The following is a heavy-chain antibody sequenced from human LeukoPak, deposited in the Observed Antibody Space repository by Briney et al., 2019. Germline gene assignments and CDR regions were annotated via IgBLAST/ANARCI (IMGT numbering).Heavy chain of an antibody. CDR1: GFTFDDYA. Sequence: GGSLRLSCAASGFTFDDYAMHWVRQAPGKGLEWVSGISWNSGSIGYADSVKGRFTISRDNAKNSLYLQMNSLRAEDTALYYCAKDISSRLMYYFDYWGQGTLVTVSS. CDR2: ISWNSGSI. CDR3: AKDISSRLMYYFDY. J-gene: IGHJ4*02. D-gene: IGHD6-13*01. V-gene: IGHV3-9*01.